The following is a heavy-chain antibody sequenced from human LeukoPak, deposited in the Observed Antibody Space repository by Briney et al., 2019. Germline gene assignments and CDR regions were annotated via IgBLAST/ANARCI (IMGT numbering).Heavy chain of an antibody. D-gene: IGHD5-12*01. V-gene: IGHV3-74*01. J-gene: IGHJ4*02. CDR2: IDSDGSST. Sequence: GGSLRLSCAASGFTFSNYWIHWVRQAPGKGLVWVSLIDSDGSSTSYADSVKGRFTISRDNAKNTLYLQMNSLRAEDTAVYYCVRDWPRGNMVATNSFDYWGQGTLVTVSS. CDR1: GFTFSNYW. CDR3: VRDWPRGNMVATNSFDY.